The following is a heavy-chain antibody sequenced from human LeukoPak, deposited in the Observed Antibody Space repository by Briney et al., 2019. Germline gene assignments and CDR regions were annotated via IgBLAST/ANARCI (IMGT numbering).Heavy chain of an antibody. CDR2: IKEDGTHK. CDR3: AREARGTRAAFDV. V-gene: IGHV3-7*01. D-gene: IGHD2-8*01. J-gene: IGHJ3*01. Sequence: GGSLRLSCAASGFTFSSYCMSWVRQAPGKGLEWAANIKEDGTHKYYVGSVRGRFTISRDNAKNSLYLQMNSLRAEDTAIYYCAREARGTRAAFDVWGQGTMVTVFS. CDR1: GFTFSSYC.